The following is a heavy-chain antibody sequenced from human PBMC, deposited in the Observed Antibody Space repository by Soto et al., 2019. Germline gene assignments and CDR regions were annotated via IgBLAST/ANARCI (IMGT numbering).Heavy chain of an antibody. CDR2: MYHSGGT. Sequence: SDTLSLTCVVSGGSLSSYYWSWIRQPPGKGLEWIGYMYHSGGTYYNPSLKSRVTISIDRSKNQFSLKLSSVTAADTAVYYCARVPDYWAQGILVNVSS. D-gene: IGHD2-2*01. J-gene: IGHJ4*02. V-gene: IGHV4-30-2*01. CDR1: GGSLSSYY. CDR3: ARVPDY.